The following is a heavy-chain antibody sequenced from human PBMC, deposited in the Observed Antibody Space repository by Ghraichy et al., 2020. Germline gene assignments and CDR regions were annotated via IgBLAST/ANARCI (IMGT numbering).Heavy chain of an antibody. CDR1: GFTFSSQA. V-gene: IGHV3-23*01. CDR2: VSGSGAFT. Sequence: GESLNISCAASGFTFSSQAMSWVRQAPGKGLEWVSVVSGSGAFTYYGDSMEGRFTISRDNSKNTLYLQMDSLRVEDTAVYYCVQDDPWGDAPTHEYFQNWGQGTLVTVSS. D-gene: IGHD2-21*02. J-gene: IGHJ1*01. CDR3: VQDDPWGDAPTHEYFQN.